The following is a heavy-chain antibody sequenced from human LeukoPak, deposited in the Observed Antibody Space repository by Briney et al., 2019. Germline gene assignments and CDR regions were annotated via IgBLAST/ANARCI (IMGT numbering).Heavy chain of an antibody. J-gene: IGHJ4*02. V-gene: IGHV1-18*01. CDR1: GYTFTSYG. CDR3: ARAVRGSCTASSCYPPY. CDR2: ISAYNGNT. D-gene: IGHD2-8*02. Sequence: ASVKVSCKASGYTFTSYGISWVRQAPGQGLEWMGWISAYNGNTNYAQKLQGRVTMTTDTSTSTAYMELRSLRSDDTAVYYCARAVRGSCTASSCYPPYWGQGTLVTVSS.